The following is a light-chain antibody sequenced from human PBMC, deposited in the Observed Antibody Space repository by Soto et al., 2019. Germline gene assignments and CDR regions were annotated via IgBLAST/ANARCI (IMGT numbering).Light chain of an antibody. V-gene: IGKV3-15*01. CDR3: HQYNDWPWT. CDR1: QSISRY. J-gene: IGKJ1*01. Sequence: EIVMTQSPASLSVSPRETATLSCRASQSISRYLAWYQHKPGQAPRLLIHGASTRATGVPARFSGSGSGTEFTLTISSLQSEDSAIYYCHQYNDWPWTFGQGTKVDTK. CDR2: GAS.